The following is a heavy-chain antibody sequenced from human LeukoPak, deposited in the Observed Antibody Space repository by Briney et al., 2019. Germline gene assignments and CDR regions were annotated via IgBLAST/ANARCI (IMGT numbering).Heavy chain of an antibody. D-gene: IGHD5-18*01. Sequence: PGGSLRLSCAASGFTFSSYSMNWVRQAPGKGLEWVSSISSSSSYIYYADSVKGRFTISRDNAKNSLYLQMNSLRAEDTAVYYCARDKYSHGSDFDYWGQGTLVTVSS. J-gene: IGHJ4*02. CDR1: GFTFSSYS. V-gene: IGHV3-21*01. CDR2: ISSSSSYI. CDR3: ARDKYSHGSDFDY.